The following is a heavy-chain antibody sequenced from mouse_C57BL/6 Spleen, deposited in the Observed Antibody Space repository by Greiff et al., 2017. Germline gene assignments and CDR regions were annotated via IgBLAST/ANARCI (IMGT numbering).Heavy chain of an antibody. Sequence: EVQLQQSGPELVKPGASVKISCKASGYTFTDYYMNWVKQSHGKSLEWIGDINPNNGGTSYNQKFKGKATLTVDKSSSTAYMELRSLTSEDSAVYYCARPLYYGKGFFAYWGQGTLVTVSA. D-gene: IGHD2-1*01. CDR3: ARPLYYGKGFFAY. J-gene: IGHJ3*01. V-gene: IGHV1-26*01. CDR2: INPNNGGT. CDR1: GYTFTDYY.